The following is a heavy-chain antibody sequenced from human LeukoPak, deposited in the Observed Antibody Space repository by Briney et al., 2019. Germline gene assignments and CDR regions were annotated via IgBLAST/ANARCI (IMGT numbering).Heavy chain of an antibody. V-gene: IGHV3-9*01. Sequence: GGSLRLSCVACGFTFDEHARYWVGQPRGKGLEGVSGRSWNSGSIGYADSVKGRFTISRDNAKNSLFLQMNSPRPEDTALYYCARDSALRQWLPNWYFDLWGRGTLVTVSS. CDR1: GFTFDEHA. J-gene: IGHJ2*01. D-gene: IGHD3-22*01. CDR2: RSWNSGSI. CDR3: ARDSALRQWLPNWYFDL.